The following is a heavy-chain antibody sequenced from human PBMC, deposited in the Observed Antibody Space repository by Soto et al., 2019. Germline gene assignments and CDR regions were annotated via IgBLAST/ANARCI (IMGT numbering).Heavy chain of an antibody. CDR3: SSGRMGRGIIYYYCMDV. J-gene: IGHJ6*03. CDR1: GGTISSDGNY. CDR2: INDSGST. V-gene: IGHV4-31*03. Sequence: PAETLSLTCTVSGGTISSDGNYWSWIRQHPGKGREWVGNINDSGSTYSNPSLKRRATITVDTSKNQFSLKLNSVAAAATAEYYCSSGRMGRGIIYYYCMDVWGKGTTVTVSS. D-gene: IGHD3-10*01.